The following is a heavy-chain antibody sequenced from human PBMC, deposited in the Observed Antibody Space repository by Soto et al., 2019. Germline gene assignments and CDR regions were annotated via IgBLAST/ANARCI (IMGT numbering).Heavy chain of an antibody. J-gene: IGHJ4*02. Sequence: GRSLGLSCAAYGYTFSSYAMHWVRQAPGKGLEWVAVISYDGSNKYYADSVKGRFTISRDNSKNTLYLQMNSLRAEDTAVYYCAREVTPHYGDCSSCFDYWGQGPLFTVCS. CDR2: ISYDGSNK. CDR1: GYTFSSYA. CDR3: AREVTPHYGDCSSCFDY. D-gene: IGHD4-17*01. V-gene: IGHV3-30-3*01.